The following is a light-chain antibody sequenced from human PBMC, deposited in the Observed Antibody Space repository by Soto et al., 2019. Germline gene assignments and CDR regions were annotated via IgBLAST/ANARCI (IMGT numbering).Light chain of an antibody. J-gene: IGKJ3*01. CDR3: QQYNNWPFT. Sequence: MTQSPVTLSVSPGERATLSCRASQSVNSNLAWYQQKPGQAPRLLIYGASTRATGIPASFIGNGSGTEFTLTASSLQPEDFAVYYCQQYNNWPFTFGPGTKVDIK. CDR2: GAS. CDR1: QSVNSN. V-gene: IGKV3-15*01.